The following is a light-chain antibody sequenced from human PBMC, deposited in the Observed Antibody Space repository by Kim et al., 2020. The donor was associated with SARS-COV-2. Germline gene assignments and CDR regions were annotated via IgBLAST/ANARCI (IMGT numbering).Light chain of an antibody. CDR2: GAC. V-gene: IGKV3-20*01. CDR1: QSISSSY. Sequence: APGERATLSCRASQSISSSYLAWYQQKPGQAPRLLIYGACSRATGIPDRFSGSGSGTDFTLTISRLEPEDFAVYYCQHYGSSLLTFGGGTKVDIK. J-gene: IGKJ4*02. CDR3: QHYGSSLLT.